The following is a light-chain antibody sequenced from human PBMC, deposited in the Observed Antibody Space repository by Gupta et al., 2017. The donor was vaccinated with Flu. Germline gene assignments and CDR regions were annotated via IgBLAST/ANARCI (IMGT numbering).Light chain of an antibody. CDR3: QTVDTNTVHVE. CDR2: EDT. Sequence: SSELTQPPSVSVSPVQTALITSSGDGLGQRFACWYQQTAGQPPVVIIYEDTKRPSGIPDRFSDSSSGETATLTITETQAIDEADYYCQTVDTNTVHVEFGGGTKLTVL. J-gene: IGLJ2*01. V-gene: IGLV3-1*01. CDR1: GLGQRF.